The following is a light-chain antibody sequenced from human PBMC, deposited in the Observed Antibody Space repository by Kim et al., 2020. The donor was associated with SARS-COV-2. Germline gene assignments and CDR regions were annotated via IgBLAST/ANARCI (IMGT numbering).Light chain of an antibody. Sequence: LSPGERATHSCRASQSVSSNYLAWYQQRPGQAPRLLIYGASSRATGIPDTFSGGGSGTDFTLTISRLEPEDFAVYYCQQYGSSPYTFGQGTKLEIK. CDR2: GAS. CDR3: QQYGSSPYT. J-gene: IGKJ2*01. CDR1: QSVSSNY. V-gene: IGKV3-20*01.